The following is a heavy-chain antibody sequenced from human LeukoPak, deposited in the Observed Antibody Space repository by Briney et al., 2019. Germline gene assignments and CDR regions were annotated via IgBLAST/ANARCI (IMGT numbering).Heavy chain of an antibody. CDR2: IYYSGST. Sequence: KTSETLSLTCTVSGGSISSYYWSSIRQPPGKGLEWIGYIYYSGSTNYNPSLNSRVTVSVDTSKNQFSLKLSSVTAADTAVYYCARGGGSTGPFDPWGQGTLVTVSS. CDR3: ARGGGSTGPFDP. V-gene: IGHV4-59*12. J-gene: IGHJ5*02. D-gene: IGHD2-2*01. CDR1: GGSISSYY.